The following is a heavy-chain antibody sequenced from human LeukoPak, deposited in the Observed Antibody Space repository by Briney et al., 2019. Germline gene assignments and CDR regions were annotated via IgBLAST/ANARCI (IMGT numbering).Heavy chain of an antibody. CDR1: GGTFSSYA. CDR2: IIPIFGTA. CDR3: ASPGGHYYGSGSYYKFDY. D-gene: IGHD3-10*01. J-gene: IGHJ4*02. Sequence: SVKVSCKASGGTFSSYAISWVRQAPGQGLEWMGGIIPIFGTANYAQKFQGRVTITADESTSTAYMELSSLRSEGTAVYYCASPGGHYYGSGSYYKFDYWGQGTLVTVSS. V-gene: IGHV1-69*13.